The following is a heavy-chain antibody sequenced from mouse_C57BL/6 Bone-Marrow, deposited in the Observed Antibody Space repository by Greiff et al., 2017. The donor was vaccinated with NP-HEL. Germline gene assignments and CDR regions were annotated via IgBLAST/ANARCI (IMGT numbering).Heavy chain of an antibody. V-gene: IGHV5-4*03. J-gene: IGHJ4*01. D-gene: IGHD1-3*01. CDR1: GFTFSSYA. CDR2: ISDGGSYT. Sequence: EVMLVESGGGLVKPGGSLKLSCAASGFTFSSYAMSWVRQTPEKRLEWVATISDGGSYTYYPDNVKGRFTIYRDNAKNNLYLQMSHLKSEDTAMYYCARFYKAMDYWGQGTSVTVSS. CDR3: ARFYKAMDY.